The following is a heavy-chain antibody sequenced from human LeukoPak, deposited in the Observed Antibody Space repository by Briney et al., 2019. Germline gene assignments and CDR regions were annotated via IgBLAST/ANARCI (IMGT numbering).Heavy chain of an antibody. D-gene: IGHD4-17*01. J-gene: IGHJ4*02. CDR2: INWNGGST. V-gene: IGHV3-20*04. CDR1: GFTFSNAW. Sequence: GGSLRLSCAASGFTFSNAWMSWVRQAPGKGLEWVSGINWNGGSTGYADSVEGRFTIFRDNAKNSQYLQMNSLRVEDTALYYCARAQTYGDSRLLLDYWGQGTLVTVSS. CDR3: ARAQTYGDSRLLLDY.